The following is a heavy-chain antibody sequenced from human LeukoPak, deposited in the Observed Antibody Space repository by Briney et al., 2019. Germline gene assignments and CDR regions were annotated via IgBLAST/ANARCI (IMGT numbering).Heavy chain of an antibody. CDR3: ARHRYYYDSSGYAFDQ. Sequence: SETLSLTCAVSGYSISSGDYWGWIRPSPGKGLEWIGSIYHSGSTYYNPSHKSRVAISVDTSKNQFSLKLSSVTAADTAVYYCARHRYYYDSSGYAFDQWGQGTLVTVSS. D-gene: IGHD3-22*01. J-gene: IGHJ4*02. V-gene: IGHV4-38-2*01. CDR1: GYSISSGDY. CDR2: IYHSGST.